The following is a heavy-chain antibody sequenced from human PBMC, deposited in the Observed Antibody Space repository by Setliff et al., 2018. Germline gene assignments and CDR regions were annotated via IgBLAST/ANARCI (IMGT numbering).Heavy chain of an antibody. J-gene: IGHJ4*02. V-gene: IGHV4-39*01. CDR3: ARHVLYGSGSYGLNY. CDR1: GDSISSSDCY. Sequence: SETLSLPCTVSGDSISSSDCYWGWIRQPPGKGLEWIGSLHYTGSTFYNPSLKSRATVIVHTSKKQFSLKLKSMTAADAGVYYCARHVLYGSGSYGLNYWSQGTLVTVSS. D-gene: IGHD3-10*01. CDR2: LHYTGST.